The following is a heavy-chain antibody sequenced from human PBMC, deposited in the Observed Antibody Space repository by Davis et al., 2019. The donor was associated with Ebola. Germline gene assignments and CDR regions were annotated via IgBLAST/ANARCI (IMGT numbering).Heavy chain of an antibody. CDR1: GFTFSSYS. D-gene: IGHD3-3*01. CDR2: IKQDGSEN. Sequence: GGSLRLSCAASGFTFSSYSMNWVRQAPGKGLEWVANIKQDGSENYYVDSVKGRFTISRDNAKNSLYLQMNSLRAEDTAVYYCARDAEYDFWSGPFDYWGQGTLVTVSS. J-gene: IGHJ4*02. CDR3: ARDAEYDFWSGPFDY. V-gene: IGHV3-7*01.